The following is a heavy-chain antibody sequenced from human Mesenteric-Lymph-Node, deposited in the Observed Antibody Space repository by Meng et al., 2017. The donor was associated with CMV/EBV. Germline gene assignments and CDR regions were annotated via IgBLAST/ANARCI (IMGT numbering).Heavy chain of an antibody. D-gene: IGHD3-9*01. CDR1: GGSISSSSYY. CDR2: VYYSGST. J-gene: IGHJ3*02. Sequence: SETLSLTCTVSGGSISSSSYYWGWIRQPPGKGLEWIGSVYYSGSTYYNPSLKSRVTISVDTSKNQFSLKLSSVTAADTAVYYCARGGYQVFDWFAFDIWGQGTMVTVSS. CDR3: ARGGYQVFDWFAFDI. V-gene: IGHV4-39*07.